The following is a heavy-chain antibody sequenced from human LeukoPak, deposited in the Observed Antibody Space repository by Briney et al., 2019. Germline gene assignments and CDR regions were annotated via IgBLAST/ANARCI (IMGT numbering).Heavy chain of an antibody. V-gene: IGHV3-48*01. Sequence: GGSLRLSCAASGFTFSSYEMNWVRQAPGKGLEWVSYISSSSSTIYYADSVKGRFTISRDNAKNSLYLQMNGLRAEDTAVYYCATEGYRWGQGTLVTVSS. J-gene: IGHJ4*02. CDR2: ISSSSSTI. CDR1: GFTFSSYE. D-gene: IGHD1-1*01. CDR3: ATEGYR.